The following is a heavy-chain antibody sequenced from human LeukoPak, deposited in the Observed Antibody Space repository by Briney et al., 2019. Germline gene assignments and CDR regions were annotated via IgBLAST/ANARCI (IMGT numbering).Heavy chain of an antibody. D-gene: IGHD5-18*01. J-gene: IGHJ2*01. CDR2: ISGSGGST. CDR3: AKDPPPVDTAMAYWYFDL. CDR1: GFTFSSYA. Sequence: PGGSLRLSCAASGFTFSSYAMSWVRQAPGKGLEWVSAISGSGGSTYYADSVKGRFTISRDNSKNTLYLQMNSLRAEDTAVYYCAKDPPPVDTAMAYWYFDLWGRGTLVTVSS. V-gene: IGHV3-23*01.